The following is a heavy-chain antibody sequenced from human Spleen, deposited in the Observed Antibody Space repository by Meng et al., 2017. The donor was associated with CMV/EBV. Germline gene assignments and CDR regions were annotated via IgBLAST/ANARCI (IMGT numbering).Heavy chain of an antibody. V-gene: IGHV4-59*01. Sequence: GSLRLSCTVSGGSHSSYYWSWIRQPPGKGLEWIGYSHYSVTTNYNPSLKSRVTISIDTSRNQFSLQLNSVSAADTAVYYCAGPDHMGSSRHDPFDIWGQGTLVTVSS. CDR1: GGSHSSYY. D-gene: IGHD1-14*01. CDR2: SHYSVTT. J-gene: IGHJ3*02. CDR3: AGPDHMGSSRHDPFDI.